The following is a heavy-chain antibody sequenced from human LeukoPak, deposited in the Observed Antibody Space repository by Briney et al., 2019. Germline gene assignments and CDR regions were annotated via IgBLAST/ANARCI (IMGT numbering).Heavy chain of an antibody. Sequence: GMSLRLSCAASGFTFFTYSMHWVRQAPGKGLEWVALISYDGSNKYYADSVKGRFTVSRDNSRSTLYLQMNSLRVEDTAVYYCARVRYCSSISCRDAFDIWGQGTMVTVSS. CDR1: GFTFFTYS. CDR2: ISYDGSNK. CDR3: ARVRYCSSISCRDAFDI. D-gene: IGHD2-2*01. J-gene: IGHJ3*02. V-gene: IGHV3-30*04.